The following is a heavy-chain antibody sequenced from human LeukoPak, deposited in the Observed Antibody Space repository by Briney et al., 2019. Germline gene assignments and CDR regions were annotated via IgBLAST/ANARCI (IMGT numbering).Heavy chain of an antibody. CDR2: IYYSGST. CDR3: ARVSDWFDP. Sequence: SETVSLTCTVSGGSISSSSYYWGWIRQPPGKGLEWIGNIYYSGSTYYNPSLKSRVTISVDTSKNQFSLKLSSVTAADTAVYYCARVSDWFDPWGQGTLVTVSS. CDR1: GGSISSSSYY. J-gene: IGHJ5*02. V-gene: IGHV4-39*07.